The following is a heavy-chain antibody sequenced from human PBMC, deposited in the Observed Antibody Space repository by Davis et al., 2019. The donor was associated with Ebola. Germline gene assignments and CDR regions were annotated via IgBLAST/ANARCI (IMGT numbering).Heavy chain of an antibody. CDR1: GGSVSSGSYY. Sequence: PSETLSLTCTVSGGSVSSGSYYWSWIRQPPGKGLEWIGYIYYSGSTNYNPSLKSRVTISVDTSKNQFSLKLSSVTAADTAVYYCARGRAAAAYYFDYWGQGTLVTVSS. J-gene: IGHJ4*02. CDR3: ARGRAAAAYYFDY. V-gene: IGHV4-61*01. D-gene: IGHD6-13*01. CDR2: IYYSGST.